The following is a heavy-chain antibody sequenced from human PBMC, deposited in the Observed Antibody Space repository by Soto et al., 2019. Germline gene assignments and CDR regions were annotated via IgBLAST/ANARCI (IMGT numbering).Heavy chain of an antibody. Sequence: EVQLVESGGGLVRPGASLRLSCAASGFTFDSYDMHWVRQAAGKPLEWVSSIGTVGDTYYQDSVKGRFTFSRDNGKSSLSLQMNSLRVEDTAIYFCARGAPTGSFLFDYWGQGILVAVSS. CDR1: GFTFDSYD. J-gene: IGHJ4*02. CDR3: ARGAPTGSFLFDY. CDR2: IGTVGDT. D-gene: IGHD1-26*01. V-gene: IGHV3-13*01.